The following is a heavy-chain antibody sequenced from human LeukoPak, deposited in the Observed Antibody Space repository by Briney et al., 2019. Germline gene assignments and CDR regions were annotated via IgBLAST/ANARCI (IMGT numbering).Heavy chain of an antibody. CDR3: ARGPHTSIVGAGYYFDY. J-gene: IGHJ4*02. CDR1: GYTFTSYY. D-gene: IGHD1-26*01. CDR2: INPNSGGT. V-gene: IGHV1-2*02. Sequence: ASVKVSCKASGYTFTSYYMHWVRQAPGQGLEWMGWINPNSGGTNYAQKFQGRVTMTRDTSISTAYMELSRLRSDDTAVYYCARGPHTSIVGAGYYFDYWGQGTLVSVSS.